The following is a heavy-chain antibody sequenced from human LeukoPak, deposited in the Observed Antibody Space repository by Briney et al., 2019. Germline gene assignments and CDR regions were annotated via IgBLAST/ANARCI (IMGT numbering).Heavy chain of an antibody. V-gene: IGHV3-7*01. Sequence: GGSLRLSYAASGFTFTNYWMTWVRQAPGKGLEFVANINQDESVKNYVDSVKGRFTISRDNAENSLHLQMNSLRVEDTAVYYCARDPGSSAFDYWGQGTLVTVSS. J-gene: IGHJ4*02. CDR3: ARDPGSSAFDY. CDR1: GFTFTNYW. D-gene: IGHD5/OR15-5a*01. CDR2: INQDESVK.